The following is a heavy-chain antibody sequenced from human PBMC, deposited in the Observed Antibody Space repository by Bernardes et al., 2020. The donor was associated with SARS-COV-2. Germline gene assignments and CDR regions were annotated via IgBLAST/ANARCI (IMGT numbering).Heavy chain of an antibody. CDR3: ARSAGMDV. J-gene: IGHJ6*02. V-gene: IGHV3-7*03. Sequence: GSLRLSCAGSGFDFSDYWMAWVRQAPGKGLEWVANIKRDGSETYYVDSVKGRFTISRDNAKNLVFLQMNSLRAEDTAICYCARSAGMDVWGQGTMVTVSS. CDR1: GFDFSDYW. CDR2: IKRDGSET.